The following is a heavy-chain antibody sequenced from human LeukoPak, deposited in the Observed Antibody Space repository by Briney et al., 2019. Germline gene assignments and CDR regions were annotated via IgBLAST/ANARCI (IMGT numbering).Heavy chain of an antibody. CDR3: AKYEPSTATPAFGF. CDR2: ISDSGDST. Sequence: PGGSLRLSCAASGFTFSNYAMGWVRQAPGMGLEWVSIISDSGDSTYSADSVKGRFTTSRDNSKNTLYLQMRTLRAEDTAIYYCAKYEPSTATPAFGFWGRGTLVTVSS. J-gene: IGHJ4*02. D-gene: IGHD2-15*01. CDR1: GFTFSNYA. V-gene: IGHV3-23*01.